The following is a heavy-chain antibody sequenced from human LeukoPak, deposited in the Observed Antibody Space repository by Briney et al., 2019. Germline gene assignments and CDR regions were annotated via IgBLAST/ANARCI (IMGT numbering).Heavy chain of an antibody. Sequence: GESLKISCKGSGYSFTSYWIGWVCQMPGKGLEWMGIIYPGDSDARYSPSFQGQVTISADKSISTAYLQWSSLKASDTAMYYCARRNYYDSSGYSDYWGQGTLVTVSS. CDR2: IYPGDSDA. V-gene: IGHV5-51*01. D-gene: IGHD3-22*01. J-gene: IGHJ4*02. CDR1: GYSFTSYW. CDR3: ARRNYYDSSGYSDY.